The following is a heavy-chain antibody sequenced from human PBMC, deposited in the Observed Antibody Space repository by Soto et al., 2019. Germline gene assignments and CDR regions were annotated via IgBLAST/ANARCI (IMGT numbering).Heavy chain of an antibody. CDR1: GYTFTSYA. V-gene: IGHV1-3*01. CDR3: GRGRCSGTSCYADLDY. J-gene: IGHJ4*02. Sequence: ASVKVSCKASGYTFTSYAMHWVRQAPGQRLEWMGWINDGNGNTKYSQNFQGRVTITRDTSASTVYMELSSLRSEDTAVYFCGRGRCSGTSCYADLDYWGQGTLVTVS. CDR2: INDGNGNT. D-gene: IGHD2-2*01.